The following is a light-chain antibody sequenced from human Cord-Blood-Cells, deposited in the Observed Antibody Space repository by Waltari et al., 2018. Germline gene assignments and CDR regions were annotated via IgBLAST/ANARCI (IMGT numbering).Light chain of an antibody. CDR2: AAS. V-gene: IGKV3-15*01. CDR1: QSVSSN. J-gene: IGKJ3*01. CDR3: QHYNNWPLFT. Sequence: EIVMTQSPATLSVYPGERATLSCRASQSVSSNLAWYQQKPGQAPRRFIYAASTMATVIPARCSVSGSGTEFTLTISSLHSVDFAVYYCQHYNNWPLFTFGPGTKVDIK.